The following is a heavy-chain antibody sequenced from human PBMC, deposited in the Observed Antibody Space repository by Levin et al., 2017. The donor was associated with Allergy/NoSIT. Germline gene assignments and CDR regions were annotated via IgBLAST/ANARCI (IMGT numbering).Heavy chain of an antibody. D-gene: IGHD6-13*01. Sequence: GESLKISCAASGFTFSSYSMNWVRQAPGKGLEWVSYISSSSSTIYYADSVKGRFTISRDNAKNSLYLQMNSLRDEDTAVYYCARDGSSSNSYYYYYMDVWGKGTTVTVSS. J-gene: IGHJ6*03. V-gene: IGHV3-48*02. CDR3: ARDGSSSNSYYYYYMDV. CDR2: ISSSSSTI. CDR1: GFTFSSYS.